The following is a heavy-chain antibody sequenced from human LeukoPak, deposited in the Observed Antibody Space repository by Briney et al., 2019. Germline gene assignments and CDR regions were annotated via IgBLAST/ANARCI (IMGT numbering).Heavy chain of an antibody. CDR3: ARDYWWNYDY. V-gene: IGHV3-30-3*01. J-gene: IGHJ4*02. CDR1: GFTFSDYA. Sequence: GGSLRLSCAASGFTFSDYAMHWVRQAPGKGLEWVAVISKDGSDKYYPGSVRGRFTISRDDSKNTIYLQMDSLRAEDTAIYYCARDYWWNYDYWGQGTLVTVSS. CDR2: ISKDGSDK. D-gene: IGHD1-7*01.